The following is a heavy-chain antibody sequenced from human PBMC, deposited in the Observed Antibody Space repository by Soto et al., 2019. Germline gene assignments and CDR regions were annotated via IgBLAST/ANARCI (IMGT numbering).Heavy chain of an antibody. CDR3: ANYPGEPWQSSGAFDI. Sequence: GGSLRLSCAASGFTFSSYAMSWVRQAPGKGLEWVSAISGSGGSTYYADSVKGRFTSSRDNSKNKLYLQMNSLIAEDTAVYSGANYPGEPWQSSGAFDIWGQGTMVTVSS. D-gene: IGHD3-10*01. J-gene: IGHJ3*02. V-gene: IGHV3-23*01. CDR2: ISGSGGST. CDR1: GFTFSSYA.